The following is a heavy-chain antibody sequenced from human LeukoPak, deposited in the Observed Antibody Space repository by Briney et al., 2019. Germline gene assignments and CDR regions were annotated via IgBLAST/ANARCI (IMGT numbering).Heavy chain of an antibody. J-gene: IGHJ2*01. CDR2: IYNSGTT. CDR1: GGSFSSYY. Sequence: SETLSLTCAVSGGSFSSYYWTWIRQPAGKGLEWIGRIYNSGTTNYSPSLESRVTMSLDTSKNRFSLSLSSVTAADTAVYYCARDRLGATGHWRIDVWGRGTLVTVSS. V-gene: IGHV4-4*07. D-gene: IGHD1-26*01. CDR3: ARDRLGATGHWRIDV.